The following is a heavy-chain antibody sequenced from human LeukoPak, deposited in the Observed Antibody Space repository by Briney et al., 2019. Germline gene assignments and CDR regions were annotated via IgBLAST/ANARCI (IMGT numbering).Heavy chain of an antibody. CDR3: AKDDLIVVVTAIHY. J-gene: IGHJ4*02. CDR2: ISGKGGST. V-gene: IGHV3-23*01. Sequence: GSLRLSCAASGFTFSNYAMSWVRQAPGKGLEWVSAISGKGGSTYYSVSVKGRFTISRDNSRNTLYLQVNSLRAEDTAIYYCAKDDLIVVVTAIHYWGQGTLVTVSS. CDR1: GFTFSNYA. D-gene: IGHD2-21*02.